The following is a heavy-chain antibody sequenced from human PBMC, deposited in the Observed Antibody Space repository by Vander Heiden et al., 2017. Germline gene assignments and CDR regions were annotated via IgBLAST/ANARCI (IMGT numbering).Heavy chain of an antibody. D-gene: IGHD3-22*01. CDR1: GFSLSPGGVG. J-gene: IGHJ4*02. CDR2: IYLDEDK. Sequence: QITLKESGPTLVKPTQTLTLTCPFSGFSLSPGGVGEAWIRQPPGKTLEWRALIYLDEDKRYSPSLKNRLTVTKGTSKNQVGLTMTNMEPVDTATDYCAHSQDDYDNSGYYTIDYWGQGTLVTVSS. CDR3: AHSQDDYDNSGYYTIDY. V-gene: IGHV2-5*02.